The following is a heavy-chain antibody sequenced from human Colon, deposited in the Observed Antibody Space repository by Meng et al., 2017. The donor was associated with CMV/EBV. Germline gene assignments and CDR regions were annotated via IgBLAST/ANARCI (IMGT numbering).Heavy chain of an antibody. CDR2: IKQDGSEI. J-gene: IGHJ5*01. D-gene: IGHD4-11*01. V-gene: IGHV3-7*04. CDR3: ARGQLWLDS. Sequence: GESLKISCVASRMTLSSYWMTWVRQAPGKGLEWVANIKQDGSEISYVDSVKGRFTISRDHAKNSLYLEMNNLRAEDTAVYYWARGQLWLDSWGQGTLVTVSS. CDR1: RMTLSSYW.